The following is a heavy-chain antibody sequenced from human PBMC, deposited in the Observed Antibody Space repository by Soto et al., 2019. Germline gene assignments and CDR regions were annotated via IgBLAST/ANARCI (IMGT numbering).Heavy chain of an antibody. V-gene: IGHV4-34*01. D-gene: IGHD3-10*01. J-gene: IGHJ6*02. CDR1: GGSFSGLF. CDR3: ARSGSNNLDYAMDV. CDR2: INHSGGT. Sequence: PSETLSLTCAIYGGSFSGLFWSWIRQPPGKGLEWIGEINHSGGTKYNPSLKSRVTISADTSKNQFLLKVSSVTAADTAVYYCARSGSNNLDYAMDVRGQGTTVTVSS.